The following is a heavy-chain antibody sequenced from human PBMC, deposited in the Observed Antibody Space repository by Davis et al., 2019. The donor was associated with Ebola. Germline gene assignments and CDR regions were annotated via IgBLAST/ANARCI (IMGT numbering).Heavy chain of an antibody. CDR3: ARVATMVRGLGYMDV. J-gene: IGHJ6*03. V-gene: IGHV4-59*01. Sequence: PSETLSLTCTVSGGSISSYYWSWIRQPPGKGLEWIGHIYYSGSTNYNPSLKSRVTISVDTSKNQFSLKLSSVTAADTAVYYCARVATMVRGLGYMDVWGKGTTVTVSS. D-gene: IGHD3-10*01. CDR2: IYYSGST. CDR1: GGSISSYY.